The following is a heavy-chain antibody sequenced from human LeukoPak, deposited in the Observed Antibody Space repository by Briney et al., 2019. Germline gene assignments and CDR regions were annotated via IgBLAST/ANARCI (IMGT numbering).Heavy chain of an antibody. D-gene: IGHD5-18*01. CDR3: ASIVDTAMVDFDY. V-gene: IGHV3-48*01. CDR1: GFTFSSYS. J-gene: IGHJ4*02. Sequence: GGSLRLSCAASGFTFSSYSMNWVRQAPGKGLEWVSYISSSSSTMYYADSVKGRFTISRDNAKNSLYLQMNSLRAEDTAVYYCASIVDTAMVDFDYWGQGTLVTVSS. CDR2: ISSSSSTM.